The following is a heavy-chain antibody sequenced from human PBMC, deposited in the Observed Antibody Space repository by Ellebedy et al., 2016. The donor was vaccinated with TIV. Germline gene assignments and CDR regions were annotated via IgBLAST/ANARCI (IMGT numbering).Heavy chain of an antibody. V-gene: IGHV1-8*01. Sequence: ASVKVSXXASGYTFTSYDINWVRQATGQGLEWMGWMNPNSGNTGYAQKFQGRVTMTRNTSINTAYMELSSLRSEDTAVYYCARDRISGFNPWGQGTLVTVSS. CDR2: MNPNSGNT. J-gene: IGHJ5*02. D-gene: IGHD1-14*01. CDR3: ARDRISGFNP. CDR1: GYTFTSYD.